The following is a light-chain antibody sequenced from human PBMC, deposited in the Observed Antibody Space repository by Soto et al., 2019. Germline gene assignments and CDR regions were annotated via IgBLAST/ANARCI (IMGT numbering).Light chain of an antibody. CDR1: QTVRNNY. Sequence: EMGLTKSPGTLSLSTGERATLSCRASQTVRNNYLAWYQQKPGQAPRLLIYDASNRATGIPARFSGSGSGTEFTLTISSLQPDDFATYYCQQYNSYSWTFGQGTKVDI. CDR3: QQYNSYSWT. J-gene: IGKJ1*01. CDR2: DAS. V-gene: IGKV3-20*01.